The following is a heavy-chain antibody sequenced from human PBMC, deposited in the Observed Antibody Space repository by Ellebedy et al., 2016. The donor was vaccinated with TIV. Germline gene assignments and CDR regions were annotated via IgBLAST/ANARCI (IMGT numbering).Heavy chain of an antibody. J-gene: IGHJ1*01. Sequence: GGSLRLSXAASGFTFSTYAMSWVRQAPGKGLEWVSAISGSGGGAYYTELVKGRFTISRDNSKNRLLLQMNNLRAEDTAVYYCARAYQMPLGQCFQHWGQGTLVTVSS. CDR2: ISGSGGGA. CDR1: GFTFSTYA. CDR3: ARAYQMPLGQCFQH. V-gene: IGHV3-23*01. D-gene: IGHD2-2*01.